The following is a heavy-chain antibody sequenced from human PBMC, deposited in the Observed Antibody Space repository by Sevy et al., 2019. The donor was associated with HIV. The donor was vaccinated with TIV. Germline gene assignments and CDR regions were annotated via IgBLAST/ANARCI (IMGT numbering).Heavy chain of an antibody. CDR1: GFTFSSYA. D-gene: IGHD6-19*01. J-gene: IGHJ6*03. CDR3: AKEAVAVAGSRYYYMDV. CDR2: ISSAAGGST. Sequence: GGSLRLSCAASGFTFSSYAMSWVRQAPGKGLEWVSAISSAAGGSTYYVDSVKGRFTISRDNSKKTLNLQMNSLRVEDTAVYYCAKEAVAVAGSRYYYMDVWGKGTTVTVSS. V-gene: IGHV3-23*01.